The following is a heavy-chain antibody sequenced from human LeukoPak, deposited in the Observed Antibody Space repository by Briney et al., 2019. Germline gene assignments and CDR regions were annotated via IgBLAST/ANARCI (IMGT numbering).Heavy chain of an antibody. V-gene: IGHV3-48*04. D-gene: IGHD3-10*01. Sequence: GGSLRLSCAASGFSFSTYSMNWVRQAPGKGLEWVSYISSSSTTMYYADSVKGRFTISRDNAKNSLYLQMNSLRAEDTAVYYCASGEGGAFDIWGQGTMVTVSS. CDR2: ISSSSTTM. CDR3: ASGEGGAFDI. CDR1: GFSFSTYS. J-gene: IGHJ3*02.